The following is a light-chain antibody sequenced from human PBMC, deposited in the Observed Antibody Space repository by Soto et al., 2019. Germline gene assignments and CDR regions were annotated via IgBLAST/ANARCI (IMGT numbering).Light chain of an antibody. CDR3: QQRSNWPLT. V-gene: IGKV3-11*01. Sequence: EIVLTQSPATVSLSPGERATLSCRASQSLSNYLAWYQQKPGQPPRLLIYNASSRAAGIPARFSGSGSGTDFTLTISSLEPDDFAVYYCQQRSNWPLTFGGGTQVDIK. CDR1: QSLSNY. J-gene: IGKJ4*01. CDR2: NAS.